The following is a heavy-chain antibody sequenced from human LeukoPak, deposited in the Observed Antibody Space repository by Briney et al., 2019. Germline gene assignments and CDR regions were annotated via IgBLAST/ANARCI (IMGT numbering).Heavy chain of an antibody. D-gene: IGHD1-26*01. CDR1: AFTFRTYW. CDR2: IKPDGSEK. Sequence: PGGSLRLPCAASAFTFRTYWMSWVRQAPGKGLEWVAMIKPDGSEKYYVDSVKGLFTIPRDNAKNSLYLQMTSLRAEDTAVYYCATVRSPFSGSYPGYFDYWGQGTQVTVSS. J-gene: IGHJ4*02. CDR3: ATVRSPFSGSYPGYFDY. V-gene: IGHV3-7*02.